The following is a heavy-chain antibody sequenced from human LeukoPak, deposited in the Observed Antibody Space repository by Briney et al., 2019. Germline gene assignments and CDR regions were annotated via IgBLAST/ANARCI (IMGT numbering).Heavy chain of an antibody. CDR3: ANWGLMAVAGTESGLIDY. J-gene: IGHJ4*02. Sequence: GGSLRLSCAASGFTFSSYAMSWVRPAPGKGLEWISFTSGNGASTCYADSVKGRFTISRDNSKNTLYLQMNSLRAEDTAVYYCANWGLMAVAGTESGLIDYWGQGTLVTVSS. CDR1: GFTFSSYA. CDR2: TSGNGAST. V-gene: IGHV3-23*01. D-gene: IGHD6-19*01.